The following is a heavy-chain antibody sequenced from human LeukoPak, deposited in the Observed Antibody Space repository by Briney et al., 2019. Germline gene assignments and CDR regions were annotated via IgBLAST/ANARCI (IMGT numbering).Heavy chain of an antibody. D-gene: IGHD3-10*01. Sequence: GGSLRLSCAASGFTFSTSWMTWVRQAPGKGLERVASINPDGGEIHYVDSVKGRFTISRDNAKNSLYLQMNSLRAEDTAVYYCARGPRGEWFGELENWGQGTLVTVSS. CDR1: GFTFSTSW. CDR3: ARGPRGEWFGELEN. V-gene: IGHV3-7*04. CDR2: INPDGGEI. J-gene: IGHJ4*02.